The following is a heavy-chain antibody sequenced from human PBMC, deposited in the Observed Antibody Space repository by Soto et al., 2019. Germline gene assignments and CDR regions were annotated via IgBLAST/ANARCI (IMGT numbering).Heavy chain of an antibody. D-gene: IGHD6-13*01. CDR2: ISYDGSNE. J-gene: IGHJ4*02. CDR3: AKDGNVYTSGWYAPSLDY. V-gene: IGHV3-30*18. CDR1: GFAFGSYG. Sequence: GGSLRLSCAASGFAFGSYGMHWVRQAPGKGLEWVALISYDGSNEYYADSVKGRFTISRDNSKNTLDLQMSSLRADDTAVYYCAKDGNVYTSGWYAPSLDYWGQGTLVTVSS.